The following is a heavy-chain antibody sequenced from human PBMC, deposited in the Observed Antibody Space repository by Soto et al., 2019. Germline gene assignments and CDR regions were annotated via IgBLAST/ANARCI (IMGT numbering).Heavy chain of an antibody. J-gene: IGHJ6*02. CDR1: GGSISSSSYY. V-gene: IGHV4-39*01. CDR2: IYYSGST. Sequence: QLQLQESGPGLVKPSETLSLTCTVSGGSISSSSYYWGWIRQPPGQGLEWIGSIYYSGSTYYNPSPTSPATISVDTAKNQSSPELTSVTVADTAVYYCARLNDFWSGYRYGMDVWGQGTTGTVSS. CDR3: ARLNDFWSGYRYGMDV. D-gene: IGHD3-3*01.